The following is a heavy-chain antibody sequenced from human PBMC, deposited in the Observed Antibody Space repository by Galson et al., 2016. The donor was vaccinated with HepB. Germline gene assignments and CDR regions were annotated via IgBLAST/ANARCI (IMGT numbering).Heavy chain of an antibody. V-gene: IGHV6-1*01. CDR2: TYYRSKWYN. CDR1: GDSVSTKSAA. CDR3: ARGVAPWALGSLGFHMDV. D-gene: IGHD1-26*01. Sequence: CAISGDSVSTKSAAWNWIRQSPPRGLEWLGRTYYRSKWYNEYAVSVQSRITINPDTSKNQFSLQLNSVTLEDTAVYYCARGVAPWALGSLGFHMDVWGQGTTVTVSS. J-gene: IGHJ6*02.